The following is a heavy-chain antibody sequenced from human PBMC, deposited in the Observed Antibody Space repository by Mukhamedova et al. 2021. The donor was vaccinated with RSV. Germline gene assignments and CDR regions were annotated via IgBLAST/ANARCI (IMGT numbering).Heavy chain of an antibody. Sequence: SPSFQGQVTISADKSISTAYLQWSSLKASDTAMYYCARHVGRDGYNSGYYFDYWGQGTLVTVSS. D-gene: IGHD5-24*01. V-gene: IGHV5-51*01. J-gene: IGHJ4*02. CDR3: ARHVGRDGYNSGYYFDY.